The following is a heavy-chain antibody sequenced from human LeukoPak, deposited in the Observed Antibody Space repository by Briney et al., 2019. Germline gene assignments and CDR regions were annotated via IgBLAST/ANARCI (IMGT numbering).Heavy chain of an antibody. CDR3: AKWGDYDILTGYYVPDY. V-gene: IGHV3-30*18. CDR1: GFTFSSYG. D-gene: IGHD3-9*01. J-gene: IGHJ4*02. Sequence: AGRSLRLSCAASGFTFSSYGMHWVRQAPGKGLEWVAVISYDGSNKYYADSVKGRFTISRDNSKNTLYLQVNSLRAEDTAVYYCAKWGDYDILTGYYVPDYWGQGTLVTVSS. CDR2: ISYDGSNK.